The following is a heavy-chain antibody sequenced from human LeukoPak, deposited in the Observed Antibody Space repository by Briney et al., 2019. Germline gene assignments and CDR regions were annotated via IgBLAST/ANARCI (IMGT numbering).Heavy chain of an antibody. CDR3: ARGAAPHYSDY. CDR1: GRSIRSHC. Sequence: SETLSLTCTVSGRSIRSHCWSWVRQPPGKGLEWIGYIYFSGSTNYNPSLKSRVTISMGTSENQFSLKLSSVTAADTAVYYCARGAAPHYSDYWGQGTLVTVSS. CDR2: IYFSGST. D-gene: IGHD6-6*01. J-gene: IGHJ4*02. V-gene: IGHV4-59*11.